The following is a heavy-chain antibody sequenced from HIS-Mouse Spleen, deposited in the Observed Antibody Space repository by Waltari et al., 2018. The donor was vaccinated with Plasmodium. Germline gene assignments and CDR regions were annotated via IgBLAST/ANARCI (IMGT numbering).Heavy chain of an antibody. D-gene: IGHD6-13*01. Sequence: QVQLVESGGGVDQPGRSLSLSLSAYGFTFSSYGMHWVRQVPGKGLEWVAVISYDGSNKYYAASVKGRFTISRDNSKNTLYLQMNSLRAEDTAVYYCAKDRRSSSWYVDYWGQGTLVTVSS. V-gene: IGHV3-30*18. J-gene: IGHJ4*02. CDR1: GFTFSSYG. CDR2: ISYDGSNK. CDR3: AKDRRSSSWYVDY.